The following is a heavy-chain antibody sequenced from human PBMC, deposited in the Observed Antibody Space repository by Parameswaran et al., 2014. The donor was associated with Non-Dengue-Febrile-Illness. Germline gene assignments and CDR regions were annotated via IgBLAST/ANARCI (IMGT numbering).Heavy chain of an antibody. CDR2: IKQDGSEK. CDR3: ARDEEWIQLWLDSYYYGMDV. Sequence: VRQAPGKGLEWVANIKQDGSEKYYVDSVKGRFTISRDNAKNSLYLQMNSLRAEDTAVYYCARDEEWIQLWLDSYYYGMDVWGQGTTVTVSS. D-gene: IGHD5-18*01. J-gene: IGHJ6*02. V-gene: IGHV3-7*03.